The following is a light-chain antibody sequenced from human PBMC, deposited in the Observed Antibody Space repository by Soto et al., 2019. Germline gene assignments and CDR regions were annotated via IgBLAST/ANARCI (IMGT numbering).Light chain of an antibody. CDR2: DTS. J-gene: IGKJ2*01. CDR3: QQYDDLPYT. Sequence: DIQMTQSPSSLSASVGDRVTITCQASRAFGNNLNWFRQKPGRAPRLLIYDTSNLETGVPSRFSGSGSGTDFSFTISSLQPEDVATYYCQQYDDLPYTFGQGTKLEIK. CDR1: RAFGNN. V-gene: IGKV1-33*01.